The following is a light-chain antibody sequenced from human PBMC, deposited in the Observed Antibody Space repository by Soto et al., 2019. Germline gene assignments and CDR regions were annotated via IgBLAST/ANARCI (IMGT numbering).Light chain of an antibody. CDR1: QSVSSSF. CDR2: GAS. Sequence: EIVLTQSPGTLSLSPGERATLSCRASQSVSSSFLAWYQQKPGQAPRLLIYGASSRATGIPDRFSGSGSGTDFTLTISRLEPEDFAVYYCKHYDSSPWTFGQGTKVEIK. V-gene: IGKV3-20*01. CDR3: KHYDSSPWT. J-gene: IGKJ1*01.